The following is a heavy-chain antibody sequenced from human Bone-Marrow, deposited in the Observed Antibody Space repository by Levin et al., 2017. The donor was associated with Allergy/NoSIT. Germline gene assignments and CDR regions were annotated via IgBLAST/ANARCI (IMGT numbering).Heavy chain of an antibody. D-gene: IGHD5-12*01. CDR1: GFTFTSYG. CDR3: ARDIGYEATFYGLDV. CDR2: IWYNGSRQ. V-gene: IGHV3-33*01. Sequence: SCAASGFTFTSYGMHWVRQAPGKGLEWVAVIWYNGSRQYYGESVKGRFTISRDSSKNTLFLQMNNLTVEDTAVYFCARDIGYEATFYGLDVWGQGTTVTVSS. J-gene: IGHJ6*02.